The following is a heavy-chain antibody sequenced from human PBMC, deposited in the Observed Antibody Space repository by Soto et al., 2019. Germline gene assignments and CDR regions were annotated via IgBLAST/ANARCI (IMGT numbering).Heavy chain of an antibody. CDR3: ATLDIVVVPAAIGRPEYYYYYMDV. D-gene: IGHD2-2*03. CDR1: GYTFTSYY. CDR2: INPSGGST. Sequence: ASVKVSCKASGYTFTSYYMHWVRQAPGQWLEWMGIINPSGGSTSYAQKLQGRVTMTRDTSTSTAYMELRSLRSDDTAVYYCATLDIVVVPAAIGRPEYYYYYMDVWGKGTTVTVSS. V-gene: IGHV1-46*01. J-gene: IGHJ6*03.